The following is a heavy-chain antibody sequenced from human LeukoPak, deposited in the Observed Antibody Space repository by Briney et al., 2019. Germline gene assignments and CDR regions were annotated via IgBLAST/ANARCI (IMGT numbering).Heavy chain of an antibody. J-gene: IGHJ6*02. D-gene: IGHD5-18*01. V-gene: IGHV3-48*04. CDR3: ARAGALDTAMVTRILLGYYGMDV. Sequence: PGGSLRLSCAASGFTFTGHNMNWVRQAPGKGLEWISFVSISSGTIYYADSVKGRFSISRDNAKSSLDLQMNSLRAEDTAVYYCARAGALDTAMVTRILLGYYGMDVWGQGTTVTVSS. CDR2: VSISSGTI. CDR1: GFTFTGHN.